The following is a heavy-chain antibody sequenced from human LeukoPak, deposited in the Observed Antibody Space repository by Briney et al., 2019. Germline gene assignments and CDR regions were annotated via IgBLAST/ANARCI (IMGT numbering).Heavy chain of an antibody. V-gene: IGHV1-69*13. CDR2: IIPIFGTA. CDR1: GYTFTSYD. Sequence: SVKVSCKASGYTFTSYDINWVRQATGQGLEWMGGIIPIFGTANYAQKFQGRVTITADESTSTAYMELSSLRSEDTAVYYCARVSSGWVFDPWGQGTLVTVSS. D-gene: IGHD6-19*01. J-gene: IGHJ5*02. CDR3: ARVSSGWVFDP.